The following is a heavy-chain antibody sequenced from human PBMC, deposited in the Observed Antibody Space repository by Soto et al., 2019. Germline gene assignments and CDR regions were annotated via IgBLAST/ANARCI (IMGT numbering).Heavy chain of an antibody. CDR2: INHSGST. D-gene: IGHD2-2*01. CDR1: GGSFSGYS. CDR3: ARVGYCSSTTCGS. V-gene: IGHV4-34*01. J-gene: IGHJ4*02. Sequence: SETLSLTCAVYGGSFSGYSWSWIRQPPGKGLEWIGEINHSGSTNYNPSLKSRVTISADTSKNQFSLNLSSVTAADTAVYYCARVGYCSSTTCGSWGQGTLVTVSS.